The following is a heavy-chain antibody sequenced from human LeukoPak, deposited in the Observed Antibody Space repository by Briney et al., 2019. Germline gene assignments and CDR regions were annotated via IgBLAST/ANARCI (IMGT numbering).Heavy chain of an antibody. CDR3: ARGSSSSSWPNFDY. V-gene: IGHV3-66*01. CDR1: GFTVSSNY. Sequence: GGSLRLSCAASGFTVSSNYMSWVRQAPGKGLEWVSVIYSGGSTYYADSVKGRFTISRDNSKNSLYLQMNSLRAEDTAVYYCARGSSSSSWPNFDYWGQGTLVTVSS. CDR2: IYSGGST. J-gene: IGHJ4*02. D-gene: IGHD6-13*01.